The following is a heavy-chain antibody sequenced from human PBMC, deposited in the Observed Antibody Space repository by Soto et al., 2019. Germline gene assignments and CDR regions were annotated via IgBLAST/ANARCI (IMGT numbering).Heavy chain of an antibody. D-gene: IGHD4-4*01. J-gene: IGHJ4*02. Sequence: EVHLLESGGALVQPGGSLSLSCAASGFTFSGYSMSWVRQSARKGLEWVASILGSDGSTFYAVSVKGRFTISRDDSKNTLFLDMKSLRPAETAVYFCTKHPYVDYIFCFHHWGQGTLVAVSS. V-gene: IGHV3-23*01. CDR1: GFTFSGYS. CDR2: ILGSDGST. CDR3: TKHPYVDYIFCFHH.